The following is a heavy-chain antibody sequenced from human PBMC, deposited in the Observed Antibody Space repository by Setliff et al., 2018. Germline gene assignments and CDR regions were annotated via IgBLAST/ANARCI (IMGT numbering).Heavy chain of an antibody. CDR2: IYYSGST. V-gene: IGHV4-31*03. Sequence: TLSLTCTVSGCSISSSSYYWGWIRQPPGKGLEWIGYIYYSGSTYYNPSLKSRVTISVDTSKNQFSLKLSSVTAADTAVYYCARDPLTTNRRRAFDIWGQGTMVTVSS. J-gene: IGHJ3*02. CDR3: ARDPLTTNRRRAFDI. CDR1: GCSISSSSYY. D-gene: IGHD4-17*01.